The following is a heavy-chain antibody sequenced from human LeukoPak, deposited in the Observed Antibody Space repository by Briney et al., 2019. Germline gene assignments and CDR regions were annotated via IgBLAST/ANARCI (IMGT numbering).Heavy chain of an antibody. CDR2: IYTSGST. J-gene: IGHJ4*02. V-gene: IGHV4-4*07. D-gene: IGHD6-19*01. CDR3: ARGGYSSGWLHDY. CDR1: GGSISSYY. Sequence: PSETLSLTCTVSGGSISSYYWSWIRQPAGKGLGWRGRIYTSGSTKYNLSLKSRVTMSVDTSKNQFSLKLSSVTAADPAVYYCARGGYSSGWLHDYWGQGTLVTVSS.